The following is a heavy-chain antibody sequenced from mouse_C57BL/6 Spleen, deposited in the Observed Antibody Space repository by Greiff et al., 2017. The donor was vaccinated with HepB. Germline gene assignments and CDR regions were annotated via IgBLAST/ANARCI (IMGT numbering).Heavy chain of an antibody. V-gene: IGHV1-19*01. D-gene: IGHD1-1*01. J-gene: IGHJ1*03. CDR1: GYTFTDYY. Sequence: EVTLMASGPVLVKPGASVKMSCKASGYTFTDYYMNWVKQSHGKSLEWIGVMNPYNGGTSYNQKFKGKATLTVDKSSSTAYMELNSLTSEDSAVYYCARRGSNYWYFDVWGTGTTVTVSS. CDR3: ARRGSNYWYFDV. CDR2: MNPYNGGT.